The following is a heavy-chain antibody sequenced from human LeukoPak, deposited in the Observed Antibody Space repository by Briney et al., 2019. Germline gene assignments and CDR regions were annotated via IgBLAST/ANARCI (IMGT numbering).Heavy chain of an antibody. Sequence: PSETLSLTCAVSGYSISSGYYWGWIRQPPGKGLEWIGSIYHSGSTYYNPPLKSRVTISVDTSKNQFSLKLSSVTAADTAVYYCARGTAYCSGGSCSNNWFDPWGQGTLVTVSS. D-gene: IGHD2-15*01. CDR1: GYSISSGYY. CDR3: ARGTAYCSGGSCSNNWFDP. CDR2: IYHSGST. J-gene: IGHJ5*02. V-gene: IGHV4-38-2*01.